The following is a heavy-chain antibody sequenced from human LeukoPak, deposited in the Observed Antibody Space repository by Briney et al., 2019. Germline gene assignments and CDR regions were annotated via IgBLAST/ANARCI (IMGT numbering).Heavy chain of an antibody. CDR2: INGDGSST. CDR1: GFPFSSYL. CDR3: TRRSGGSKFDS. Sequence: QPGGSLRLSCAASGFPFSSYLMHWVRQAPGKRLVWVSRINGDGSSTTYADSVKGRFTISRDNAKNTLYLQMNSLRAEDTAVYYCTRRSGGSKFDSWGQGTPVTVSS. V-gene: IGHV3-74*03. J-gene: IGHJ4*02. D-gene: IGHD6-19*01.